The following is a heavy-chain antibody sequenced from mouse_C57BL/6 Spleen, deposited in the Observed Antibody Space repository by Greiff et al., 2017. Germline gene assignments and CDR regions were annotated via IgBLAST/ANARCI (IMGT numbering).Heavy chain of an antibody. CDR2: ISSGSSTI. CDR3: ARGDHWYFDV. D-gene: IGHD3-3*01. V-gene: IGHV5-17*01. CDR1: GFTFSDYG. Sequence: EVKVEESGGGLVKPGGSLKLSCAASGFTFSDYGMHWVRQAPEKGLEWVAYISSGSSTIYYADTVKGRFTISRDNAKNTLFLQMTSLRSEDTAMYYCARGDHWYFDVWGTGTTVTVSS. J-gene: IGHJ1*03.